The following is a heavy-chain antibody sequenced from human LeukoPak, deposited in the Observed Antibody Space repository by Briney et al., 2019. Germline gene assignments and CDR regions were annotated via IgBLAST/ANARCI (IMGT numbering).Heavy chain of an antibody. CDR2: IYYSGTT. CDR3: AREHGLAPTYYDILTGYYPRTFDI. CDR1: GGSISSYY. J-gene: IGHJ3*02. V-gene: IGHV4-59*01. D-gene: IGHD3-9*01. Sequence: RPSETLSLTCTVSGGSISSYYWTWIRQPPGKGLEWIGYIYYSGTTYYNPSLKSRVTISLDTSKNKFSLNLTSVNVADTAVYYCAREHGLAPTYYDILTGYYPRTFDIWGQGTMVTVSS.